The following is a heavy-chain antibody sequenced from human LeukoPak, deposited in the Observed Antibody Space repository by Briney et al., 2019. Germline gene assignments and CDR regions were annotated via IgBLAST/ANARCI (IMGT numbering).Heavy chain of an antibody. J-gene: IGHJ6*03. D-gene: IGHD3-9*01. CDR3: ACSVSYYDILTGSGYYYYMDV. CDR2: IYHSGST. V-gene: IGHV4-30-2*01. Sequence: PSETLSLTCTVSGGSISSGGYYWSWIRQPPGKGLEWIGYIYHSGSTYYNPSLKSRVTISVDRSKNQFSLKLSSVTAADTAVYYCACSVSYYDILTGSGYYYYMDVWGKGTTVTVSS. CDR1: GGSISSGGYY.